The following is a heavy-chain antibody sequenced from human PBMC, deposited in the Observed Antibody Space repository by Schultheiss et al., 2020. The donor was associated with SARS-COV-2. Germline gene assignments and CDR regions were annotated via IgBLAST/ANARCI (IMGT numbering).Heavy chain of an antibody. CDR2: IVVGSGNT. D-gene: IGHD3-22*01. CDR3: AAESSGYSGFDP. V-gene: IGHV1-58*01. J-gene: IGHJ5*02. Sequence: GGSLRLSCTASGFTFTSSAVQWVRQARGQRLEWIGWIVVGSGNTNYAQKFQERVTITRDMSTSTAYMELSSLRSEDTAVYYCAAESSGYSGFDPWGQGTLVTVSS. CDR1: GFTFTSSA.